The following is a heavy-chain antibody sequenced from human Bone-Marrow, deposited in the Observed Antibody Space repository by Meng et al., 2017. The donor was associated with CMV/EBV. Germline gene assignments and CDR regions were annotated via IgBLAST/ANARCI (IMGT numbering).Heavy chain of an antibody. Sequence: ASVKVSCKASGYTFTSYGISWVRQAPGQGLEWMGWMNPNSGNTGYAQKFQGRVTITTDESTSTAYMELSSLRSEDTAVYYCARGGCSSTSCYTYWFDPWGQGTLVTVSS. D-gene: IGHD2-2*02. J-gene: IGHJ5*02. CDR3: ARGGCSSTSCYTYWFDP. CDR2: MNPNSGNT. V-gene: IGHV1-8*03. CDR1: GYTFTSYG.